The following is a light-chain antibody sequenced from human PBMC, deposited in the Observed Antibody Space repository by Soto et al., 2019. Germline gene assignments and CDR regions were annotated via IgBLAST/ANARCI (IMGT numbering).Light chain of an antibody. V-gene: IGKV1-33*01. CDR3: QQYDNLPPFT. Sequence: DIQMTQSPSSLSASVGDRVTITCQARQDISNYLNWYQQKPGKAPKLLIYDASNLETGFPSRFSGSGSGKDFTFTISSLQPEHIATYYCQQYDNLPPFTFGPGTKVDIK. CDR2: DAS. CDR1: QDISNY. J-gene: IGKJ3*01.